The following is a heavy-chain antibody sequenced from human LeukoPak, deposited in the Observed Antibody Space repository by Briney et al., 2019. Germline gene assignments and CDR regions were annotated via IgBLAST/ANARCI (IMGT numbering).Heavy chain of an antibody. Sequence: PSETLSLTCTVSGGSISSYYWGWIRQPPGKGLEWIGSIYHSGSTYYNPSLKSRVTISVDTSKNQFSLKLSSVTAADTAVYYCAREDGYNYVYWGQGTLVTVSS. CDR2: IYHSGST. D-gene: IGHD5-24*01. CDR3: AREDGYNYVY. V-gene: IGHV4-39*07. J-gene: IGHJ4*02. CDR1: GGSISSYY.